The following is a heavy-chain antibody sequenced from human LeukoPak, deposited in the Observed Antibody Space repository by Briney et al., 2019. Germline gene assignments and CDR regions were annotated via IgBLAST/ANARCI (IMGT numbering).Heavy chain of an antibody. J-gene: IGHJ4*02. D-gene: IGHD1-7*01. CDR2: IKGSDK. Sequence: PGGSLRLSRVGSGFTFSNYWMNWVRQAPGKGLEWVANIKGSDKGHVDSVKGRFSVSRGDARNSLYLQMDSLRAEDTAVYYCARDVDWNYDLWGQGTVVRVSS. CDR3: ARDVDWNYDL. CDR1: GFTFSNYW. V-gene: IGHV3-7*01.